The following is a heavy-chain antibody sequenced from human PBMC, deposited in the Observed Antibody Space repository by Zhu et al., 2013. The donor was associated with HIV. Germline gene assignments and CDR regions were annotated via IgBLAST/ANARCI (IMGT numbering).Heavy chain of an antibody. D-gene: IGHD6-13*01. CDR2: ISAYNGNT. J-gene: IGHJ5*02. CDR3: ARGGPRGIAAVKIYLDYNWFDP. Sequence: QVQLVQSGAEVKKPGASVKVSCKASGYTFTSYGISWVRQAPGQGLEWMGWISAYNGNTNYAQKLQGRVTMTTDTSTSTAYMELRSLRSDDTAVYYCARGGPRGIAAVKIYLDYNWFDPWGQGTLVTVSS. CDR1: GYTFTSYG. V-gene: IGHV1-18*01.